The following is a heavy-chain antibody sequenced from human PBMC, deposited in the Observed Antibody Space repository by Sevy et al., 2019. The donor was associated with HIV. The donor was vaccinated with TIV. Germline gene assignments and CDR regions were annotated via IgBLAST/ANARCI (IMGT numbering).Heavy chain of an antibody. CDR2: ISGSGGST. J-gene: IGHJ4*02. D-gene: IGHD1-26*01. Sequence: GGSLRLSCAASGFTFSSYAMSWVRQAPGKGLEWVSAISGSGGSTYYADSVKGRLPISRGNSKNTLYLQMNSLRAEDTAVYYCAKVRTWELLEYFDYWGQGTLVTVSS. CDR3: AKVRTWELLEYFDY. CDR1: GFTFSSYA. V-gene: IGHV3-23*01.